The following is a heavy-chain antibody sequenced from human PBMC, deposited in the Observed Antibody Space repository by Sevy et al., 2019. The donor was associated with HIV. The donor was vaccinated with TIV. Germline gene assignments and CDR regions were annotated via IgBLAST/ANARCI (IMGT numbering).Heavy chain of an antibody. CDR2: IWSDGSNI. J-gene: IGHJ3*01. Sequence: GGSLRLSCAASGFTFSNHGMHWVRQAPGKGPEWVALIWSDGSNIYYADSVKGRFTISRDNSKNTLYLQMNSLRAEDTAVYYCAKGGGFDAFDVRGQGTMVTVSS. V-gene: IGHV3-33*06. CDR3: AKGGGFDAFDV. CDR1: GFTFSNHG.